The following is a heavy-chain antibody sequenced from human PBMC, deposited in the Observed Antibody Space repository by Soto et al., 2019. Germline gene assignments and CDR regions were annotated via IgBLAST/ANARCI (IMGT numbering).Heavy chain of an antibody. D-gene: IGHD4-17*01. V-gene: IGHV4-61*01. J-gene: IGHJ3*02. Sequence: SETLSLTCTVSGGSVSSGSYYWSWIRQPPGKGLEWIGYIYYSGSTNYNPSLKSRVTISVDTSKNQFSLKLSSVTAADTAVYYCARDREACDYGGNDAFDIWGQGTMVTVSS. CDR2: IYYSGST. CDR3: ARDREACDYGGNDAFDI. CDR1: GGSVSSGSYY.